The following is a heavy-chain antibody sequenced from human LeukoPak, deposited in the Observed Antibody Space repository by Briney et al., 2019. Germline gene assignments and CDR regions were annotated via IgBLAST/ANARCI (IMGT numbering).Heavy chain of an antibody. CDR3: ARARALYSSSWLFDY. D-gene: IGHD6-13*01. CDR1: GGSFSGYY. CDR2: INHSGST. V-gene: IGHV4-34*01. J-gene: IGHJ4*02. Sequence: SETLSLTCAVYGGSFSGYYWSWIRQPPGKGLEWIGEINHSGSTNYNPSLKSRVTISVDTSKSQFSLKLSSVTAADTAVYYCARARALYSSSWLFDYWGQGTLVTVSS.